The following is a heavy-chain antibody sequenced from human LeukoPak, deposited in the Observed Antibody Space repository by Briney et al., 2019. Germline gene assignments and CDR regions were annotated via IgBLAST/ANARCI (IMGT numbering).Heavy chain of an antibody. Sequence: SETLSLTCTVSGGSISSYYWSWIRQPPGKGLEWIGYIYYSGSTNYNPSLKSRVTISVDTSKNQFSLKLSSVTAADTAVYYCARTSGSYWGLDYWGQGTLVTVSS. J-gene: IGHJ4*02. CDR3: ARTSGSYWGLDY. CDR2: IYYSGST. CDR1: GGSISSYY. V-gene: IGHV4-59*01. D-gene: IGHD1-26*01.